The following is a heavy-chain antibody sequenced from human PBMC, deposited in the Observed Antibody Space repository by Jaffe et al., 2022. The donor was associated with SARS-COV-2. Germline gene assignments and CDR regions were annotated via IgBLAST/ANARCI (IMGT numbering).Heavy chain of an antibody. CDR1: GYSFTRYY. CDR2: INPGGETI. Sequence: QVQLVQSGAEVKKPGASVKISCKASGYSFTRYYIHWVRQAPGHGLEWMGVINPGGETIRYAQNFQGRVRLTRDTSTSTVYMELTSLRSDDTALYYCARDEGLNYGLDVWGQGTTVTVSS. J-gene: IGHJ6*02. V-gene: IGHV1-46*01. CDR3: ARDEGLNYGLDV.